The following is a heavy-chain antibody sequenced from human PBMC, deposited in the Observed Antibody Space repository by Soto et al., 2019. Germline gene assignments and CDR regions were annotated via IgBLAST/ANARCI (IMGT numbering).Heavy chain of an antibody. CDR3: ARGISRGGVLVVHNRFAP. CDR1: GYTFTSYD. V-gene: IGHV1-8*01. CDR2: MNPNSGNT. J-gene: IGHJ5*02. D-gene: IGHD2-8*02. Sequence: QVQLVQSGAAEKKPGATVKVSCTASGYTFTSYDINWVRQATGQGLAWMGWMNPNSGNTGYAQKYQGRVTMTRNTSISTADRELSSLGCADRAVYYCARGISRGGVLVVHNRFAPCGQGTLVRVSS.